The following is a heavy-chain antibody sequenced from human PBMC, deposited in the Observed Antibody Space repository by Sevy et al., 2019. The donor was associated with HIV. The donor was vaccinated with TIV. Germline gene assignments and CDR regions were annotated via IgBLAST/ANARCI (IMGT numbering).Heavy chain of an antibody. V-gene: IGHV1-18*04. Sequence: ASVKVSCKISGYKVDMYGIAWVRQAPGQGLEWMGWISTYNGNTNYAQNFQGTVTMTTDTSTSVVYMELGGLRPDDTAVYYCARATGMAVAGTGRYFHFWGQGTLVTVSS. D-gene: IGHD6-19*01. J-gene: IGHJ4*01. CDR1: GYKVDMYG. CDR3: ARATGMAVAGTGRYFHF. CDR2: ISTYNGNT.